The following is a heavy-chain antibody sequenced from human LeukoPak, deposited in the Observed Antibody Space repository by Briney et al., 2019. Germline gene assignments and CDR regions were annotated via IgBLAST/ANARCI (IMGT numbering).Heavy chain of an antibody. CDR3: ATTGATSPSYADWFNIEN. CDR2: VYYSGGT. J-gene: IGHJ4*02. D-gene: IGHD3-9*01. CDR1: GASVRSHY. V-gene: IGHV4-59*08. Sequence: SETLSLTCTVSGASVRSHYCKWVRQSPEKGLEWLGYVYYSGGTNYNPSLKIAVTISLDTSKTQFSLNLPSVTAEDTAVYYCATTGATSPSYADWFNIENWGQGILVTVSS.